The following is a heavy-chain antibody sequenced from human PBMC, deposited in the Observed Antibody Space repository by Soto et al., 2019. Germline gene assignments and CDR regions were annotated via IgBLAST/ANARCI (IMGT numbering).Heavy chain of an antibody. J-gene: IGHJ5*02. V-gene: IGHV1-69*04. CDR2: IIPILGIA. CDR3: ARDPSLISYGGYNWFDP. Sequence: VASVKVSCKASGGTFSSYTISWVRQAPGQGLEWMGRIIPILGIANYAQKFQGRVTITRDTSASTAYMELSSLRSEDTAVFFCARDPSLISYGGYNWFDPWGQGTLVTVSS. D-gene: IGHD4-17*01. CDR1: GGTFSSYT.